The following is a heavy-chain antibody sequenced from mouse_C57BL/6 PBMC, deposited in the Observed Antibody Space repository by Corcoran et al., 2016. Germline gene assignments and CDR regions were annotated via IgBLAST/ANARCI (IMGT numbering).Heavy chain of an antibody. J-gene: IGHJ1*03. CDR1: GYSFTDYN. D-gene: IGHD2-3*01. CDR2: INPNYGTT. CDR3: ARSSGWLLRPGIFDV. V-gene: IGHV1-39*01. Sequence: EFQLQQSGPELVKPGASVKISCKASGYSFTDYNMNWVKQSNGKSLEWIGVINPNYGTTSYNQKFKGKATLTVGQSSSTAYMQLNSLTSEDSAVYYCARSSGWLLRPGIFDVWGTGTTVTVSS.